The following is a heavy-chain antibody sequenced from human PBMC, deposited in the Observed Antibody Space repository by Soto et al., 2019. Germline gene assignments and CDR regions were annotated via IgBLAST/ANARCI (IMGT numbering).Heavy chain of an antibody. CDR1: GGSISSYY. CDR2: IYYSGST. J-gene: IGHJ5*02. CDR3: ARAIVADGRFDP. D-gene: IGHD6-13*01. Sequence: QVQLQESGPGLVKPSETLSLTCTVSGGSISSYYWSWIRQPPGKGLEWIGYIYYSGSTNYNPSLKSRVTISVDTSKNQFSLKLSSVTAADTAVYYCARAIVADGRFDPWGQGTLVTVSS. V-gene: IGHV4-59*01.